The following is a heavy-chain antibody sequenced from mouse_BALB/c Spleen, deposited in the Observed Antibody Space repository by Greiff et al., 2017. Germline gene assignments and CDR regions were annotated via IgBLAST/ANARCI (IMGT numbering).Heavy chain of an antibody. J-gene: IGHJ4*01. CDR1: GFTFSSFG. CDR2: ISSGSSTI. Sequence: EVKVVESGGGLVQPGGSRKLSCAASGFTFSSFGMHWVRQAPEKGLEWVAYISSGSSTIYYADTVKGRFTISRDNPKNTLFLQMTSLRSEDTAMYYCASRCLLGWGQGTSVTVSS. D-gene: IGHD1-1*01. CDR3: ASRCLLG. V-gene: IGHV5-17*02.